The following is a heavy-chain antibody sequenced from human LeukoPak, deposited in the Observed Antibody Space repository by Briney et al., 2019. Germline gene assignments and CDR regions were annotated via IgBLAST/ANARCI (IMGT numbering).Heavy chain of an antibody. D-gene: IGHD2-15*01. Sequence: SETLSLTCTVSGGSISSSSYYWSWIRQPAGKGLEWIGRIYTSGSTNYNPSLKSRVTISVDTSKNQFSLKLSSVTAADTAVYYCAGGYCSGGSCYPFDYWGQGTLVTVSS. CDR1: GGSISSSSYY. J-gene: IGHJ4*02. CDR3: AGGYCSGGSCYPFDY. V-gene: IGHV4-61*02. CDR2: IYTSGST.